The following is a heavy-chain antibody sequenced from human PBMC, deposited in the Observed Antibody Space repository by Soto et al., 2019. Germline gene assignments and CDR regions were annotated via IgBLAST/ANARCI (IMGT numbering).Heavy chain of an antibody. CDR1: GYTFTSSY. CDR3: SRGLFTGDY. D-gene: IGHD3-22*01. V-gene: IGHV1-46*03. J-gene: IGHJ4*02. Sequence: QVQLVQSGAEVKKPGASVKVSCKASGYTFTSSYIHWVRQAPGQGLEWMGIINPMGGSTNYAQKFQGRVTVTMDTSASKVYMELSSLRSEDTAVYYCSRGLFTGDYWGQGTLVTVSS. CDR2: INPMGGST.